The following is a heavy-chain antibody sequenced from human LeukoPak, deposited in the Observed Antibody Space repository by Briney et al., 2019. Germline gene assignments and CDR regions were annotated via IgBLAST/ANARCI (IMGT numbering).Heavy chain of an antibody. J-gene: IGHJ4*02. Sequence: GASVKVSCKASGYTFSSYGVSWVRQAPGQGLEWMGWISAYNGNTNYAQKVQGRVTMTTDTSTSTAYMDLRSLRSDDTAVYYCARTIDYGDSEVLDYWGREPWSPSPQ. CDR2: ISAYNGNT. D-gene: IGHD4-17*01. V-gene: IGHV1-18*01. CDR3: ARTIDYGDSEVLDY. CDR1: GYTFSSYG.